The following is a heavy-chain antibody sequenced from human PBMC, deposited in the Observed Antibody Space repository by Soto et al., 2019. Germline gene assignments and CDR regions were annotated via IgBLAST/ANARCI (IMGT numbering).Heavy chain of an antibody. CDR1: GFTFSGSA. CDR2: IRTKANNYAT. CDR3: SPLASDALDI. Sequence: GGSLRLSCAASGFTFSGSAMHWVRQPSGKGLEWLGRIRTKANNYATGYAASVKGRFTITRDDSTNTAYLQMNNLKTDDTAVYYCSPLASDALDIWGQGTMVTVSS. V-gene: IGHV3-73*01. J-gene: IGHJ3*02.